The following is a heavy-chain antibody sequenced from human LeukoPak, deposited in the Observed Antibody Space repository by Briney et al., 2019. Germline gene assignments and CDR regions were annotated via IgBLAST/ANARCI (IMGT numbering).Heavy chain of an antibody. D-gene: IGHD4-17*01. Sequence: ASVTVSCKASGYTFTSYYMHWVRQAPGQGLEWMGLINPSGGSTSYAQKFQGRVTMTRDTSTSTVYMELSSLRSEDTAVYYCARDSPTVTPSYYYYGMDVWGQGTTVTVSS. CDR1: GYTFTSYY. CDR3: ARDSPTVTPSYYYYGMDV. J-gene: IGHJ6*02. CDR2: INPSGGST. V-gene: IGHV1-46*01.